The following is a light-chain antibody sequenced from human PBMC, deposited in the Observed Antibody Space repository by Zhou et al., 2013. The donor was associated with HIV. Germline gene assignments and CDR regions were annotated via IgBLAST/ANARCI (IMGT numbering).Light chain of an antibody. CDR2: YI. Sequence: DIQMTQSPSSVSASVGDRVTITCRASQDIRGWLAWYQQKPGKAPKAPRLCYIQIGKWVPSRFSGSGSGPDYTLTISSLQPEDFATYYCQQYFSTPLTFGGRDQGGD. V-gene: IGKV1-NL1*01. CDR3: QQYFSTPLT. CDR1: QDIRGW. J-gene: IGKJ4*01.